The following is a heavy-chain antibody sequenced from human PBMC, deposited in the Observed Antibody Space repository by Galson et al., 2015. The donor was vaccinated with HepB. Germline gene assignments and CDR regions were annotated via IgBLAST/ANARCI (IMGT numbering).Heavy chain of an antibody. V-gene: IGHV4-34*01. CDR3: ARRGKYGDYP. CDR1: GGSFSGYY. CDR2: INHSGST. Sequence: ETLSLTCAVYGGSFSGYYWSWIRQPPGKGLEWIGEINHSGSTNYNPSLKSRVTISVDTSKNQFSLKLSSVTAAATAVYYCARRGKYGDYPWGQGTLVTVSS. J-gene: IGHJ5*02. D-gene: IGHD4-17*01.